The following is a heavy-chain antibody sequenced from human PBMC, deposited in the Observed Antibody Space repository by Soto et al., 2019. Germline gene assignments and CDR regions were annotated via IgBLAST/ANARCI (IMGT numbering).Heavy chain of an antibody. D-gene: IGHD3-22*01. Sequence: QVQLQESGPGLVKPSGTLSLTCAVSGGSISSDNWWSWVRQSPGKGLEWIGEIHHTGNTNYNPSLNSRVTISVDKSNNHFSLNVYSLTAADTAVYYCARDGRGYYNLGYWGQGTLVTVSS. V-gene: IGHV4-4*02. J-gene: IGHJ4*02. CDR1: GGSISSDNW. CDR3: ARDGRGYYNLGY. CDR2: IHHTGNT.